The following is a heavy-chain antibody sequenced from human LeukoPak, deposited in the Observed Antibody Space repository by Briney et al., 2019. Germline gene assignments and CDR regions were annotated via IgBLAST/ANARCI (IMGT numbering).Heavy chain of an antibody. Sequence: PGGSLRLSCAASGFTFSSYAMSCVRQAPGKGLEWVSAISGSGGSTYYADSVKGRFTISRDNSKSTLYLKMNSLRAEDTAVYYCAKRETYYYDSSGYWLDYWGQGTLVTVSS. CDR3: AKRETYYYDSSGYWLDY. J-gene: IGHJ4*02. V-gene: IGHV3-23*01. D-gene: IGHD3-22*01. CDR1: GFTFSSYA. CDR2: ISGSGGST.